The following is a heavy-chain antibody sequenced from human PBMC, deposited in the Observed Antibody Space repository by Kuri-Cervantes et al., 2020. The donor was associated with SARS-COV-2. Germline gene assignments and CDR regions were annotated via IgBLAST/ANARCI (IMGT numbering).Heavy chain of an antibody. J-gene: IGHJ3*02. V-gene: IGHV1-2*04. CDR1: GYTFTGYY. CDR2: INPNSGGT. CDR3: ARSIPCRRLEVISVGGGFDI. Sequence: ASVKVSCKASGYTFTGYYMHWLRQAPGQGLEWMGWINPNSGGTNYAQKFQGWVTMTRDTSISTVYMELSRLRSDDTAVYYCARSIPCRRLEVISVGGGFDIWGQGTMVTVSS. D-gene: IGHD3-22*01.